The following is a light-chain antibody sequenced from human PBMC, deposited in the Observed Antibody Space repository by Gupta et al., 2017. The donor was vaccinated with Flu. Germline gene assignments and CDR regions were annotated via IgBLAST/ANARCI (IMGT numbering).Light chain of an antibody. V-gene: IGKV1-33*01. J-gene: IGKJ3*01. CDR1: QDISNY. CDR3: QQYDKLPLT. Sequence: DIQMNPSPSSLSASVGDRVTITCQASQDISNYLNWYQQKPGKAPKLLIYDASNLETGVPSRFSGRGSGTDFTFTSSSLQPEDITTYYCQQYDKLPLTFGPGTKVDIK. CDR2: DAS.